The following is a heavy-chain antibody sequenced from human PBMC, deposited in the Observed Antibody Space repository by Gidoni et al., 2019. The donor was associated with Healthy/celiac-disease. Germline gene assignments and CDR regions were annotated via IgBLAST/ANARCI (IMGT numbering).Heavy chain of an antibody. CDR2: ISSSSSTI. V-gene: IGHV3-48*02. Sequence: EVQLVESGGGLVQPGGSLGLSCAPSGFPFSSYSMNWVSQAPGKGLEWVSYISSSSSTIYYADSVKGRFTISRDNAKNSLYLQMNSLRDEDTAVYYCARDHRVFGPAPFDYWGQGTLVTVSS. CDR3: ARDHRVFGPAPFDY. CDR1: GFPFSSYS. J-gene: IGHJ4*02. D-gene: IGHD3-3*01.